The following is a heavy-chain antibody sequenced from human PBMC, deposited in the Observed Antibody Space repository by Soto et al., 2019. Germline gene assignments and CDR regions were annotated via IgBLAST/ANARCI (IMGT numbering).Heavy chain of an antibody. V-gene: IGHV4-31*03. CDR3: ARRRDIYSKGYYGMEV. CDR1: GGSISSGGYY. Sequence: QVQLQESGPGLVKPSQTLSLTCTVSGGSISSGGYYWSWIRQHPGKGLEWIGDIYYSGSTYYNPSLKSRVNISVYTSKNQFSLKLSPVPAADTAVYYCARRRDIYSKGYYGMEVWGQGTTVTISS. CDR2: IYYSGST. J-gene: IGHJ6*02. D-gene: IGHD4-4*01.